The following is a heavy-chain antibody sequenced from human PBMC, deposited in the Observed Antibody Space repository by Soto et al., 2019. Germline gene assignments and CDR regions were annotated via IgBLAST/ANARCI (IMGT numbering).Heavy chain of an antibody. V-gene: IGHV4-31*03. D-gene: IGHD2-2*01. CDR2: IYYSGST. CDR3: ARVRLVPAAEDY. CDR1: GGSISSGGYY. J-gene: IGHJ4*02. Sequence: QVQLQESGPGLVKPSQTLSLTCTVSGGSISSGGYYWSWIRQHPGKGLEWIGYIYYSGSTYYNPSLKSRVTISVDTSKNQCYLKLSSVTAADTAVYYCARVRLVPAAEDYWGQGTLVTVSS.